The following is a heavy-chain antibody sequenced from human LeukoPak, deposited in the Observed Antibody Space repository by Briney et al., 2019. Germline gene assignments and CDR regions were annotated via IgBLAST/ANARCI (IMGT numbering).Heavy chain of an antibody. CDR2: IYYSGST. CDR3: ARPHISWTDRTDFDF. V-gene: IGHV4-39*01. CDR1: GGSIRSSSYY. D-gene: IGHD1-14*01. Sequence: SETLSLTCTDSGGSIRSSSYYWGWIRQPPGQGLEWIGSIYYSGSTYYNPSLKSRLNISVDTSKNQFSLKLSSVTAADTAVYYCARPHISWTDRTDFDFWGQGTLVTVSS. J-gene: IGHJ4*02.